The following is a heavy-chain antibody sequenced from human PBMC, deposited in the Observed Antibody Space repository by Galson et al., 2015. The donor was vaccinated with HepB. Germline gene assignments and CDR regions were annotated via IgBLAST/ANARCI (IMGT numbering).Heavy chain of an antibody. CDR2: IDSTRSTI. D-gene: IGHD6-19*01. Sequence: SLRLSCAVSGFSFNTYSMNWVRQAPGKGLEWVSFIDSTRSTIYYADSVKGRFTISRDNAKNSLYLHMNSLRAEDTAVYYCASSAWYYFDYWGQGTLVTVSS. CDR1: GFSFNTYS. V-gene: IGHV3-48*04. J-gene: IGHJ4*02. CDR3: ASSAWYYFDY.